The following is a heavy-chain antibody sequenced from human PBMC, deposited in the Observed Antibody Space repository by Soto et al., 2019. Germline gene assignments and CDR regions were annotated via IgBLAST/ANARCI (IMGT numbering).Heavy chain of an antibody. J-gene: IGHJ5*01. CDR3: ARGGWSVDS. CDR2: IYYNGNT. V-gene: IGHV4-59*11. CDR1: GGSLSSLY. Sequence: SETLSLTCAVSGGSLSSLYWSWIRQPPGKGLEWVGYIYYNGNTDYNPSLKSRVTMSVDTSKNQFSLKLTSVTAADTAVYFCARGGWSVDSWGRGILVTVSS. D-gene: IGHD6-19*01.